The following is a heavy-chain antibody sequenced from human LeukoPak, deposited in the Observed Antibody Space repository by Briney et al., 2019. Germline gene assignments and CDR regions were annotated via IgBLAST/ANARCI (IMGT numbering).Heavy chain of an antibody. CDR2: ISSSGSTI. CDR1: GFTFSDYY. CDR3: ARFYYYDSSGYSSNFDY. J-gene: IGHJ4*02. D-gene: IGHD3-22*01. V-gene: IGHV3-11*04. Sequence: GGSLRLSCAASGFTFSDYYMSWIRQAPGKGLEWVSYISSSGSTIYYADSVKGRFTISRDNAKNSLYLQMNSLRVEDTAIYFCARFYYYDSSGYSSNFDYWGQGTLVTVSS.